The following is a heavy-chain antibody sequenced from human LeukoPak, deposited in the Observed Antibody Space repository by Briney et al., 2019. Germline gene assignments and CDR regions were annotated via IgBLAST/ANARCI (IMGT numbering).Heavy chain of an antibody. D-gene: IGHD5-24*01. Sequence: SETLSLTCTVSGGSISSYYWSWIRQPPGKGLEWIGYIYYSGSTNYNPSLKSRVTISVDTSKNQFSLKLSSVTAADTAVYYCAREEVATEYYFDYWGQGTLVTVSS. J-gene: IGHJ4*02. CDR2: IYYSGST. V-gene: IGHV4-59*01. CDR3: AREEVATEYYFDY. CDR1: GGSISSYY.